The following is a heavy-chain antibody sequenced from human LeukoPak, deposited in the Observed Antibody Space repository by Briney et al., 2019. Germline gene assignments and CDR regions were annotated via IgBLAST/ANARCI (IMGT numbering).Heavy chain of an antibody. V-gene: IGHV1-69*04. CDR2: IIPILGIA. J-gene: IGHJ4*02. CDR3: ARQTVEMATIGGGYYFDY. D-gene: IGHD5-24*01. CDR1: GGTFRSYA. Sequence: ASVKDSCKASGGTFRSYAISWVRQAPGQGLEWMGRIIPILGIANYAQKFQGRVTITADKSTRTAYMELSSLRSEDTAVYYCARQTVEMATIGGGYYFDYWGQGTLVTVSS.